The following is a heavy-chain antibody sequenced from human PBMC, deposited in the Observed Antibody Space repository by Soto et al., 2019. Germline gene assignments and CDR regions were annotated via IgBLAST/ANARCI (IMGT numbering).Heavy chain of an antibody. J-gene: IGHJ6*02. CDR2: IYPGDSDT. CDR1: GYSFTSYW. Sequence: GESLKISCKGSGYSFTSYWIGWVRQMPGKGLEWMGIIYPGDSDTRYSPSFQGQVTISADKSISTAHLQWSSLKASDTAMYYCARPGSSGWYTYYYGMDVWGQGTTVTVSS. V-gene: IGHV5-51*01. CDR3: ARPGSSGWYTYYYGMDV. D-gene: IGHD6-19*01.